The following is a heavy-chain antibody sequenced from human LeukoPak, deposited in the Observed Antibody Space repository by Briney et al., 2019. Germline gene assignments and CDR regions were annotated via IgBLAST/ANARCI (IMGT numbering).Heavy chain of an antibody. V-gene: IGHV3-23*01. J-gene: IGHJ1*01. D-gene: IGHD2/OR15-2a*01. Sequence: PGGSLRLSCVASGFTFSRYAMNWVRQTPGKRLEWISLIGTDEARTHYADSVKGRFIISRDNSKNTLFLQKYSVRTEDTAVYYCAKDLDSTDLYDNADWGRGTLVTVSS. CDR1: GFTFSRYA. CDR2: IGTDEART. CDR3: AKDLDSTDLYDNAD.